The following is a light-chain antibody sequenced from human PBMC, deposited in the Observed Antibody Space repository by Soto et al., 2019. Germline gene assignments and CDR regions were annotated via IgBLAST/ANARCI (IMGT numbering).Light chain of an antibody. J-gene: IGLJ2*01. CDR1: SSNIGSNT. Sequence: QAVVTQPPAASGTPGQRVTISCSGSSSNIGSNTVNWYQQLPGTAPKLLIYSNNQRPSGVPDRFSGYKSGTSASLAISGLPSEDAADYYCAAWDDRLNGVVFGGGTKLTVL. CDR3: AAWDDRLNGVV. CDR2: SNN. V-gene: IGLV1-44*01.